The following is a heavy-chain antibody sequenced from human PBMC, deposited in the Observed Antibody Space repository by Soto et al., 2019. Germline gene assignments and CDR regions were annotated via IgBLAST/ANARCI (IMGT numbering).Heavy chain of an antibody. D-gene: IGHD3-16*02. J-gene: IGHJ2*01. Sequence: QVQLVESGGDLVKPGESLRLSCAASGFIFSDYYMTWIRQAPGKGLEWLSYISSSGSTIYYADSMKGRFTISRDNAKNSLYLQMNSLRPEDTAVYYCARSMITFGAVIAPWYFDLWGRGTLVTVSS. CDR3: ARSMITFGAVIAPWYFDL. CDR1: GFIFSDYY. V-gene: IGHV3-11*01. CDR2: ISSSGSTI.